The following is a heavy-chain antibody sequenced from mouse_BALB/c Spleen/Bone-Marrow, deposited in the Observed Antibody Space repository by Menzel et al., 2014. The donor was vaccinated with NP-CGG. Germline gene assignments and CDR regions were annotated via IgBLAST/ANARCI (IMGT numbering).Heavy chain of an antibody. CDR2: ISSGGSYT. CDR1: GFTFSSYT. D-gene: IGHD2-3*01. J-gene: IGHJ2*01. V-gene: IGHV5-6-4*01. Sequence: EVKVVDSGGGLVKPGGSLKLSCAASGFTFSSYTMSWVRQTPEKRLEWVATISSGGSYTYYPDSVKGRFTISRDNAKNTLYLQMSSLKSEDTAMYYCTRDDGYYYFDYWGQGTTLTVSS. CDR3: TRDDGYYYFDY.